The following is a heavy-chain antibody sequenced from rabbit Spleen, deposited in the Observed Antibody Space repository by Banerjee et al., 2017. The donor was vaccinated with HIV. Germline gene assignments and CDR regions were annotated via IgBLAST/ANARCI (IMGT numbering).Heavy chain of an antibody. V-gene: IGHV1S45*01. J-gene: IGHJ4*01. CDR1: GLDFSNTYW. Sequence: QEQLEESGGDLVKPEGSLTLTCTASGLDFSNTYWICWVRQAPGKGLEWIACIYVFSGGNTYYASWAKGRFTISKASSTTVTLQMTSLTAADTATYFCATYVDYDGDFNLWGQGTLVTVS. CDR3: ATYVDYDGDFNL. CDR2: IYVFSGGNT. D-gene: IGHD2-1*01.